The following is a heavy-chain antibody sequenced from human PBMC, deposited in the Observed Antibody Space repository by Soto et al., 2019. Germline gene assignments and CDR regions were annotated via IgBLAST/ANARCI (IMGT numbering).Heavy chain of an antibody. CDR2: ISSSSSYI. J-gene: IGHJ6*03. CDR1: GFTFSSYS. D-gene: IGHD3-10*01. CDR3: ARDRTYYYGSGSYYRMFYMDV. Sequence: GGSLRLSCAASGFTFSSYSMNWVRQAPGKGLEWVSSISSSSSYIYYADSVKGRFTISRDNAKNSLYLQMNSLRAEDTAVYYCARDRTYYYGSGSYYRMFYMDVWGKGTTVTVSS. V-gene: IGHV3-21*01.